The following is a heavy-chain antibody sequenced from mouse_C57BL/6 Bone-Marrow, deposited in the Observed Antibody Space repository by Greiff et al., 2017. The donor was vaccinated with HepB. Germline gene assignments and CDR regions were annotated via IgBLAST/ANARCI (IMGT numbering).Heavy chain of an antibody. CDR3: ARDGILRYPAWFAY. CDR1: GYTFTSYW. CDR2: IDPSASYT. D-gene: IGHD1-1*01. J-gene: IGHJ3*01. Sequence: VQLQQSGAELVKPGASVKLSCKASGYTFTSYWMQWVKQRPGQGLEWIGEIDPSASYTNYNQKFKGKATLTVDTSSSTAYMQLSSLTSEDSAVYYCARDGILRYPAWFAYWGQGTLVTVSA. V-gene: IGHV1-50*01.